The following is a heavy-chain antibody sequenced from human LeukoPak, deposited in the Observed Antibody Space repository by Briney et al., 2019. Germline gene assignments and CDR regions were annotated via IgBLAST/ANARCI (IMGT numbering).Heavy chain of an antibody. V-gene: IGHV4-59*12. D-gene: IGHD6-13*01. CDR1: GSSINVYY. CDR2: IYYSGTT. J-gene: IGHJ4*02. Sequence: SETLSLTCTVSGSSINVYYWSWIRQSPGKGLEWIGYIYYSGTTNYNPSLKSRVTMSVDTSKNQFSLKLSSVTAADTAVYYCARSSSSWRDFDYWGQGTLVTVSS. CDR3: ARSSSSWRDFDY.